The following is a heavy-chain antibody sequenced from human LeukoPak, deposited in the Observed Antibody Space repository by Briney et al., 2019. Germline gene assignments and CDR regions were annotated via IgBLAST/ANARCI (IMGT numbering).Heavy chain of an antibody. J-gene: IGHJ4*02. Sequence: GGSLRLSCAASGFFFSDYYMSWIRQAPGKGLDWVSYISSSSSYTNYADSVKGRFTISRDNAKNSLYLQMNSLRAEDTAVYYCARVTANYVIDYWGQGTLVTVSS. CDR2: ISSSSSYT. CDR1: GFFFSDYY. D-gene: IGHD4/OR15-4a*01. V-gene: IGHV3-11*06. CDR3: ARVTANYVIDY.